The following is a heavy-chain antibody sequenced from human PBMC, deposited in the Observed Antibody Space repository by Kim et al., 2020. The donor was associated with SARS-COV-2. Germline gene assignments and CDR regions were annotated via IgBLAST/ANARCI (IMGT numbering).Heavy chain of an antibody. V-gene: IGHV3-30*01. D-gene: IGHD3-3*01. Sequence: RFTISRDNSKNTLYLQMNSLRAEDTAVYYCARERLEYYDFWSGQGYYFDYWGQGTLVTVSS. CDR3: ARERLEYYDFWSGQGYYFDY. J-gene: IGHJ4*02.